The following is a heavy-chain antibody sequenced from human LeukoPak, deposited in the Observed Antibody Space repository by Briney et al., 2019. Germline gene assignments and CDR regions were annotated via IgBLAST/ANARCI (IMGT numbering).Heavy chain of an antibody. CDR1: GFTLSNAW. J-gene: IGHJ4*02. CDR3: TTGYYYDSSGYYY. V-gene: IGHV3-15*01. CDR2: IKSKTDGGTT. D-gene: IGHD3-22*01. Sequence: GGPLRLSWAASGFTLSNAWVSGVRQSTGKALVWVGHIKSKTDGGTTDYAAPVKGRFTISGDDSKNTLYLQMNSLKTENTAVYYGTTGYYYDSSGYYYWGQGTLVTVSS.